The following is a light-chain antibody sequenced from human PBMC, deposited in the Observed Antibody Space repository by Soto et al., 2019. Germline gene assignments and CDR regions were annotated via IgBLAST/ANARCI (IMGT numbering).Light chain of an antibody. Sequence: VMTRSSATVSVLPGERGNSSCMASQSVAYNLAWYQQKHGQAPRLLIFGASTRARGIPARFSGGGSGTEFTLTISRLYSEDVAVYYCQQYETWPPNTLGQGTRLEIK. J-gene: IGKJ5*01. V-gene: IGKV3-15*01. CDR3: QQYETWPPNT. CDR1: QSVAYN. CDR2: GAS.